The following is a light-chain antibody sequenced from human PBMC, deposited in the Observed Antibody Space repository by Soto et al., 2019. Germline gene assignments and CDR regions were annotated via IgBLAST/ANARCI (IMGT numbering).Light chain of an antibody. CDR1: QSVSSY. CDR2: DAS. Sequence: EIVLTQSPATLSLSPGERATLSCRASQSVSSYLAWYQQKPGQAPRLLIYDASNRATGIPARFSGSGSGTEFTLTISSLEPEDFCVYYCQQRSNWPPWTFGQGTKVEIK. CDR3: QQRSNWPPWT. V-gene: IGKV3-11*01. J-gene: IGKJ1*01.